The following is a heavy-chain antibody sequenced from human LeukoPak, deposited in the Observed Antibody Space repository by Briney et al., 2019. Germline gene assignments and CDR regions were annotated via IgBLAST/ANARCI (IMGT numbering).Heavy chain of an antibody. CDR2: ISSSGSTI. V-gene: IGHV3-11*04. CDR1: GFTLSDYY. D-gene: IGHD3/OR15-3a*01. Sequence: GGSLRLSCAASGFTLSDYYMNWIRQAPGKGLEWVSYISSSGSTIYYADSVKGRFTISRDNAKNSLYLQMNSLRAEDTALYYCARGFSELDPFDYWAQGTLVTVSS. J-gene: IGHJ4*02. CDR3: ARGFSELDPFDY.